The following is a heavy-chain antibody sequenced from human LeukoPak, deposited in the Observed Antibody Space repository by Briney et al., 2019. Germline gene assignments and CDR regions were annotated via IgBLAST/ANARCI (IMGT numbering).Heavy chain of an antibody. CDR1: GYTFTDYY. V-gene: IGHV1-2*02. CDR2: INPNSGGT. D-gene: IGHD2-2*01. CDR3: ASGLAVDYYYYMDV. Sequence: ASVTVSFKASGYTFTDYYMHWVRQAPGQGLEWMGWINPNSGGTNYAQKFQGRVTMTRDTSISTAYMELGRLRSDDTAVYYCASGLAVDYYYYMDVWGKGTTVTVSS. J-gene: IGHJ6*03.